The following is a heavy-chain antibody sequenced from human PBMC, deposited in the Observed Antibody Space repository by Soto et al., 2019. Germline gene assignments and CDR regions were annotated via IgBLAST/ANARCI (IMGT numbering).Heavy chain of an antibody. CDR3: ATGGHNDGSNFYHGMDV. J-gene: IGHJ6*02. CDR1: GGIFTNNA. Sequence: QVQGVQSGAEVKKPGSSVKVSCKVSGGIFTNNAISWVRQAPGQGLEWLGGVIPLFDTAYYAQIFRGRLRISADGATTTAYMELSGLTSADTAVYFCATGGHNDGSNFYHGMDVWAKGPQSPSP. D-gene: IGHD3-10*01. CDR2: VIPLFDTA. V-gene: IGHV1-69*01.